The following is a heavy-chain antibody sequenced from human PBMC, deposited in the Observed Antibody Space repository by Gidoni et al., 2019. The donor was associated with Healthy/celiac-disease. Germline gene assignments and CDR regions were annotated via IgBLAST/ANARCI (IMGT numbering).Heavy chain of an antibody. J-gene: IGHJ2*01. D-gene: IGHD3-3*01. V-gene: IGHV4-61*02. Sequence: VQLHESGPGLVKHSQTLSLPCTVSDGSISSGSYYWTWIRQPAGKGLEWIGRIYTSGSTNYNPSLKSRVTISVDTSKNQFSLKLSSVTAADTAVYYCASFQDEWQSDLWGRGTLVTVSS. CDR2: IYTSGST. CDR3: ASFQDEWQSDL. CDR1: DGSISSGSYY.